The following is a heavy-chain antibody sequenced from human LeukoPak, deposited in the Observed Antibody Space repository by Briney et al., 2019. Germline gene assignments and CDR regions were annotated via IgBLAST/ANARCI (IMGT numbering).Heavy chain of an antibody. V-gene: IGHV3-23*01. Sequence: GGSLRLSCATSGFTFSQFAMTWVRQAPGKGLEWVSAISGSGGSTYYADSVKGRFTISRDNSKNTLYLQMNSLRAEDTAVYYCAKSIAAAGTRSLWGQGTLVTVSS. CDR3: AKSIAAAGTRSL. CDR2: ISGSGGST. CDR1: GFTFSQFA. D-gene: IGHD6-13*01. J-gene: IGHJ4*02.